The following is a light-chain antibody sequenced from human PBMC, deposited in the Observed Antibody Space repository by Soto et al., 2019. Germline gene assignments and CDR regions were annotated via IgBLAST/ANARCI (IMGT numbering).Light chain of an antibody. Sequence: VSTQSPSTLSVSPGEGATLSCRASQNVATNLAWYQQRPGQAPRLLIYGASNRATGIPDRFSGSGSGTDFTLTISRLEPEDFAMYYCHQYGISPPVTFGQGTRLEIK. J-gene: IGKJ5*01. CDR2: GAS. CDR1: QNVATN. CDR3: HQYGISPPVT. V-gene: IGKV3-20*01.